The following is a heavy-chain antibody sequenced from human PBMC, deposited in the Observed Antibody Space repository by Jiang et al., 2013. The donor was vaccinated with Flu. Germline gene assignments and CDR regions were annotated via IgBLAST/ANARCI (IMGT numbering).Heavy chain of an antibody. Sequence: GLVKPSETLSLTCAVSGASISSDKWWSWVRQHPGRGLEWIGEIYRRGTTNYNPSLSSRLTISMDKSKNQFSLTLRSVTAADTAVYYCTNHGFYSHEYWGQGTLVTVSS. V-gene: IGHV4-4*02. J-gene: IGHJ4*02. CDR3: TNHGFYSHEY. D-gene: IGHD3-22*01. CDR1: GASISSDKW. CDR2: IYRRGTT.